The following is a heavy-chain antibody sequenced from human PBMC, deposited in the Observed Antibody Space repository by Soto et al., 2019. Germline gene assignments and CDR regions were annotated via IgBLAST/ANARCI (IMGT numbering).Heavy chain of an antibody. CDR2: INRDGSKK. Sequence: EVQLEESGGDLVQPGGSLRLSCAASEFSLSAYWMTWVRQAPQKGLEWVANINRDGSKKSCLDSVRGGFIISRDNVGNSLYLQMNSLRADYSALYYSARDVSPGSSSLYLDAFDIWRQGTMVTVSS. D-gene: IGHD6-13*01. J-gene: IGHJ3*02. CDR1: EFSLSAYW. CDR3: ARDVSPGSSSLYLDAFDI. V-gene: IGHV3-7*05.